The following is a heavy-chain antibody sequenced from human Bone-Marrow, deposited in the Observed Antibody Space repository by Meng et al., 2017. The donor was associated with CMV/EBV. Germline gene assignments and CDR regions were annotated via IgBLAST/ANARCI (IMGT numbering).Heavy chain of an antibody. CDR1: GFTFSSYG. J-gene: IGHJ6*02. V-gene: IGHV3-33*06. CDR2: IWYDGSNK. D-gene: IGHD3-3*01. Sequence: GGPLRLSCAASGFTFSSYGMHWVRQAPGKGLEWVAVIWYDGSNKYYADSVKGRFTISRDNSKNTLYLQMNSLRAEDTAVYYCAKACDFWSGYSNYGMDVWGQGTTVTVSS. CDR3: AKACDFWSGYSNYGMDV.